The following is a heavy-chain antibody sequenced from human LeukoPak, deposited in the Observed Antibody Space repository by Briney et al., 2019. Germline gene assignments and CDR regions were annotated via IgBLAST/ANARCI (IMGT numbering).Heavy chain of an antibody. D-gene: IGHD2/OR15-2a*01. CDR3: AKGAAYSTTGRPYYFDY. J-gene: IGHJ4*02. CDR1: GFTFTKYD. Sequence: GGSLRLSCVASGFTFTKYDVPWVRQPPGKSLQWVSSIGTSGDAYSLDSVEGRFTISREDATDSLHLQMSSLRAEDTAVYYCAKGAAYSTTGRPYYFDYWGQGILVTVSS. V-gene: IGHV3-13*01. CDR2: IGTSGDA.